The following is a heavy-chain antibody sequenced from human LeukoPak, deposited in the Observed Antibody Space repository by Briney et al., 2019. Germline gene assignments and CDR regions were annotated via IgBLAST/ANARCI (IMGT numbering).Heavy chain of an antibody. CDR2: IHDSEST. J-gene: IGHJ4*02. CDR3: ARNARYYYDNTGYYSPFDY. D-gene: IGHD3-22*01. V-gene: IGHV4-59*01. Sequence: SETLSLTCAVSGGSISSFYWSWIRQSPGRGLEWIGYIHDSESTKYNPSLNSRVTISIDTSKNQFSLKLTSVTAADTAVYYCARNARYYYDNTGYYSPFDYWGQGALVTVSS. CDR1: GGSISSFY.